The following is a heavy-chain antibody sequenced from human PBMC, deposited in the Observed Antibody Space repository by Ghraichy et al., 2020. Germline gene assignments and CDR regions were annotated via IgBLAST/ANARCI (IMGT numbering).Heavy chain of an antibody. CDR3: ARVKYSVGTFDL. D-gene: IGHD5/OR15-5a*01. CDR1: GFTFSSYW. CDR2: IKQDGSEK. J-gene: IGHJ3*01. V-gene: IGHV3-7*04. Sequence: LSLTCAASGFTFSSYWMSWVRQVPGKGLEWVAKIKQDGSEKYYVDSVKGRFTISRDNAKNSLHLQMNSLRAEDTAVYYCARVKYSVGTFDLWGQGTMVTVSS.